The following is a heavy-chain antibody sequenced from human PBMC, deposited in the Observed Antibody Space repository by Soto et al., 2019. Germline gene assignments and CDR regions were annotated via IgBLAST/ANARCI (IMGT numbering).Heavy chain of an antibody. CDR1: GGSMSFYS. CDR3: ARAHCSNGICYAFDI. V-gene: IGHV4-59*01. Sequence: SETLSLTCAVSGGSMSFYSWSWIRQPPGKGLEWIGYIHHSGDTDYNPSLKSRVTISVDRPQNQLSLKLTSVTTADTAVYYCARAHCSNGICYAFDIWGPGTKVTV. CDR2: IHHSGDT. D-gene: IGHD2-8*01. J-gene: IGHJ3*02.